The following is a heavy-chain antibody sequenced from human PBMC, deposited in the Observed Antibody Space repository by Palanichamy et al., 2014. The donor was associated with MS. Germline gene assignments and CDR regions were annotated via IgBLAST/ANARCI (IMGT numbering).Heavy chain of an antibody. CDR2: VVPAFGTV. D-gene: IGHD6-19*01. J-gene: IGHJ4*02. V-gene: IGHV1-69*06. CDR3: VKDGVAGRIH. Sequence: QVQLVQSGAEVKKPGSSVKVSCKASGGTFSSYAINWVRQAPGQGFEWVGGVVPAFGTVKYAQKFQGRVTITADTSTNTLYMEVNSLTNEDTAIYFCVKDGVAGRIHWGQGTLVTVSS. CDR1: GGTFSSYA.